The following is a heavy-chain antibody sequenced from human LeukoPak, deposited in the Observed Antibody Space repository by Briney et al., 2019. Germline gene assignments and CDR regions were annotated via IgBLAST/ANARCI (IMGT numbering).Heavy chain of an antibody. D-gene: IGHD2-21*01. Sequence: GGSLRLSCAASGFTFSSYWMSWVRKAPGKGLEWVATIKQDGSEKYYVDSVKGRFTISRDNAKNSLYLQMNSLRAEDTAVYYCARAAIGSYYYYYGMDVWGQGTRVTVSS. J-gene: IGHJ6*02. CDR1: GFTFSSYW. CDR2: IKQDGSEK. V-gene: IGHV3-7*01. CDR3: ARAAIGSYYYYYGMDV.